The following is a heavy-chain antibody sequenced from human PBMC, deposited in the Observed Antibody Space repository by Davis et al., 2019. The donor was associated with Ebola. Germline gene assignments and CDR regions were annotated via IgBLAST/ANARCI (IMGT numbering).Heavy chain of an antibody. Sequence: HSQTLSLTCAISGDSVPSGGWNWIRQSPSRGLEWLGRTYYSSKWYNDYSVSVKSRITINPDTSKNQFSLQLNSVTPEDTALYYCARGRLRVGMDVWGEGTTVTVSS. V-gene: IGHV6-1*01. CDR2: TYYSSKWYN. CDR1: GDSVPSGG. D-gene: IGHD5-18*01. J-gene: IGHJ6*04. CDR3: ARGRLRVGMDV.